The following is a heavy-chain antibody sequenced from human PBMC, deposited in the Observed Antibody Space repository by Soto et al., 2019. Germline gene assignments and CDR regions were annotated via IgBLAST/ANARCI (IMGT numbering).Heavy chain of an antibody. CDR2: IIPIVGVP. V-gene: IGHV1-69*01. D-gene: IGHD5-12*01. J-gene: IGHJ4*02. Sequence: QVQLVQSGAAVKKPGSSVKVSCKASGGTFRNYPFNWVQQAPGQGLEWVGGIIPIVGVPNYAQEFQGRVTITADESTTTVYLVMSSLRSEDTAVYYCARVLEFRDGYISHFDYWGQGTLVTVSS. CDR1: GGTFRNYP. CDR3: ARVLEFRDGYISHFDY.